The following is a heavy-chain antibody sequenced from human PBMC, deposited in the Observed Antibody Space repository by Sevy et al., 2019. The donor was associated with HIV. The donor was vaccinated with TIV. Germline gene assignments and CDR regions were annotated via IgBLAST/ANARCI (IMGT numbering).Heavy chain of an antibody. CDR3: AREGGVATTGYHDAFDI. D-gene: IGHD1-1*01. V-gene: IGHV1-69*13. CDR2: IIPIFGTP. Sequence: SLKVSCKASGDTFSTYGLSWVRQAPGQGLEWMGGIIPIFGTPNYAQKFQGRVPITADESASTAYMELSSLRSEDTALYYCAREGGVATTGYHDAFDIWGHGTLVTVSS. J-gene: IGHJ3*02. CDR1: GDTFSTYG.